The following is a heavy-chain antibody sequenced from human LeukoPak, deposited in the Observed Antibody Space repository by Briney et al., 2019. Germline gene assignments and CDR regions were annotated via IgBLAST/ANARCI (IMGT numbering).Heavy chain of an antibody. CDR1: GYTFTNYA. D-gene: IGHD3-10*01. V-gene: IGHV1-3*01. CDR3: ARGLLWFGELSPPGY. Sequence: ASVKVSCKASGYTFTNYAIHWVRQAPGQGLEWMGWINAGNGNTRYSQKLQDRVTITRDTSANTVYMELSSPRSEDTAVYFCARGLLWFGELSPPGYWGQGTLVTVSS. J-gene: IGHJ4*02. CDR2: INAGNGNT.